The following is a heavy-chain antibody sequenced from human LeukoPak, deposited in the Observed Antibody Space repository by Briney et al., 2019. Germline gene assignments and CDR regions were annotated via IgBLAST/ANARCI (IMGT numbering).Heavy chain of an antibody. CDR1: GGSISSYY. CDR3: ARDYMTTEYYYYMGV. V-gene: IGHV4-4*07. J-gene: IGHJ6*03. D-gene: IGHD4-11*01. CDR2: IYTSGST. Sequence: SETLSLTCTVSGGSISSYYWSWIRQPAGKGLEWIGRIYTSGSTNYNPSLKSRVTMSVDTSKNQFSLKLSSVTAADTAVYYCARDYMTTEYYYYMGVWGKGTTVTVSS.